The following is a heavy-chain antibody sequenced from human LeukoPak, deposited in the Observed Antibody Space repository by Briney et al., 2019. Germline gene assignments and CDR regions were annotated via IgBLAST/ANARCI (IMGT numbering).Heavy chain of an antibody. D-gene: IGHD6-13*01. CDR2: IYYSGST. CDR3: ARGEAAAGIEYFDY. CDR1: GGSISSSSYY. Sequence: LETLSLTCTVSGGSISSSSYYWGWIRQPPGKGLEWIGSIYYSGSTYYNPSLKSRVTISVDTSKNQFSLKLSSVTAADTSVYYCARGEAAAGIEYFDYWGQGTLVTVSS. V-gene: IGHV4-39*01. J-gene: IGHJ4*02.